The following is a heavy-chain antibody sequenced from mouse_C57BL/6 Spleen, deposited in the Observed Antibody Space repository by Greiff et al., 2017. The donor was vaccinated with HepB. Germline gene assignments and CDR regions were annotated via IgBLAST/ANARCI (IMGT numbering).Heavy chain of an antibody. V-gene: IGHV3-8*01. CDR1: GYSITSDY. CDR3: ARRGITTVVATEYFDV. D-gene: IGHD1-1*01. CDR2: ISYSGST. Sequence: DVKLQESGPGLAKPSQTLSLTCSVTGYSITSDYWNWIRKFPGNKLEYMGYISYSGSTYYNPSLKSRISITRDTSKNQYYLQLNSVTTGDTATYYCARRGITTVVATEYFDVWGTGTTVTVSS. J-gene: IGHJ1*03.